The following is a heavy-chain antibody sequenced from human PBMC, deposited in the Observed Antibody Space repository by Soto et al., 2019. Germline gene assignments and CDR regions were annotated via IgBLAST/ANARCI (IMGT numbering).Heavy chain of an antibody. CDR3: ARERLSGSCDY. D-gene: IGHD2-15*01. V-gene: IGHV1-2*04. CDR2: INPNSGGT. CDR1: GYTFTGYY. Sequence: ASVNVSCKASGYTFTGYYMHWVRQAPGQGLEWMGWINPNSGGTNYAQKFQGWVTMTRDTSISTAYMELSRLRSDDTAVYYCARERLSGSCDYWGQGTLVTVSS. J-gene: IGHJ4*02.